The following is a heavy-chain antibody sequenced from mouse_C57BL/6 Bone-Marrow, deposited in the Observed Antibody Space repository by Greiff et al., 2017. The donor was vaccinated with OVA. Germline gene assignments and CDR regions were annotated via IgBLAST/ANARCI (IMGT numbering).Heavy chain of an antibody. V-gene: IGHV1-85*01. J-gene: IGHJ4*01. CDR3: ARRGDYGRSYPHYYAMDY. CDR2: LYPRDGSP. Sequence: VQLQQSGPELVKPGASVKLSCKASGYTFTSYDINWVKQRPGQGLEWIGWLYPRDGSPKYNEKFKGKATLTVDTSSSTAYMELPSLTSEGSAVYFCARRGDYGRSYPHYYAMDYWGQGTSVTVSS. CDR1: GYTFTSYD. D-gene: IGHD1-1*01.